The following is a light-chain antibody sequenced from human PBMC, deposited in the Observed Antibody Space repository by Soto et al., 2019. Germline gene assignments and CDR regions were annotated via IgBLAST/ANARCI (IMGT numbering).Light chain of an antibody. V-gene: IGKV3-11*01. J-gene: IGKJ4*01. CDR2: DAS. CDR3: QQRSNWPLT. CDR1: QSVGGS. Sequence: ENVLTQSPATLSLFPGERATLSCRASQSVGGSLAWYQQKPGQAPRLLIYDASNRATGIPARFSGSGSETDFTLTISSLEPEDFAVYYCQQRSNWPLTFGGGTKVEIK.